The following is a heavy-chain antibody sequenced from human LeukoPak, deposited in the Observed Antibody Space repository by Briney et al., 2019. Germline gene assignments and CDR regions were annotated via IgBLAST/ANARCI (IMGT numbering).Heavy chain of an antibody. Sequence: PSETLSLTCAVSGYSISSGYYWGWIRQPPGKGLEWIGSIYHSGSTYYNPSLKSRVTISVDTSKNQFSLELSSVTAADTAVYYCASEGPCGGDCYHDYWGQGTLVTVSS. CDR1: GYSISSGYY. D-gene: IGHD2-21*01. J-gene: IGHJ4*02. V-gene: IGHV4-38-2*01. CDR3: ASEGPCGGDCYHDY. CDR2: IYHSGST.